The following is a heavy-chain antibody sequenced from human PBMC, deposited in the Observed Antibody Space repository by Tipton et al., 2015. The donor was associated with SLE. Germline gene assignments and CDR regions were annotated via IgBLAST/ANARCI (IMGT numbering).Heavy chain of an antibody. J-gene: IGHJ4*02. CDR3: AKDSGSGYYDISDYSYYFDY. Sequence: GSLRLSCAASGFTFSSYAMSWVRQAPGKGLEWVSAISGSGGSTYYADSVKGRFTISRDNSKNMLYLQVHSLRTEDTALYYCAKDSGSGYYDISDYSYYFDYWGQGIMVTVSS. V-gene: IGHV3-23*01. D-gene: IGHD3-22*01. CDR2: ISGSGGST. CDR1: GFTFSSYA.